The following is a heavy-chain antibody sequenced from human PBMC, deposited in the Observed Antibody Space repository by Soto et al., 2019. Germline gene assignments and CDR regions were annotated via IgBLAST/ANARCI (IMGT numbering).Heavy chain of an antibody. V-gene: IGHV4-39*01. J-gene: IGHJ4*02. CDR3: ARQTGGFGYYFDY. Sequence: SETLSLTCTVSGGSISSSDYYWGWIRQPPGKELERVGAVYYSGTTYYNPSLKSRVTISVDTSKNHFSLNLRSVTAADTAIYYCARQTGGFGYYFDYWGQGALVTVSS. CDR1: GGSISSSDYY. CDR2: VYYSGTT. D-gene: IGHD3-16*01.